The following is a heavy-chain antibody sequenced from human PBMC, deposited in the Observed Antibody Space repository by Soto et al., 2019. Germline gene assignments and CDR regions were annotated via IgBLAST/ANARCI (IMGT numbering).Heavy chain of an antibody. V-gene: IGHV3-74*03. J-gene: IGHJ4*02. CDR3: ATAEVDY. CDR2: MTADGRTI. Sequence: GGSLRLSCAASGFTFGDYWMHWVRQPPGKGPEWVSRMTADGRTIQYADSVKGRFTASRDNAKSTLYLQMNSLRAEDTAVYYCATAEVDYWGPGTLVTVYS. CDR1: GFTFGDYW.